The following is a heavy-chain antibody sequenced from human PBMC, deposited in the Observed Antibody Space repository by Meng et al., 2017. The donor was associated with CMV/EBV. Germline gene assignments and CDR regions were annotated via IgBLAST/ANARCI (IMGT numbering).Heavy chain of an antibody. CDR3: ARGKHYSGSNLDEAFDI. V-gene: IGHV3-21*06. CDR1: GFTFPLYF. J-gene: IGHJ3*02. CDR2: ISSSLNSI. Sequence: GESLKISCAASGFTFPLYFMNCVRQAPGKGLEWVSSISSSLNSIYYADSVEGRFTIYRDNANNSLHLQMSSLRVEDTAVYYCARGKHYSGSNLDEAFDIWGQGTVVTVSS. D-gene: IGHD1-26*01.